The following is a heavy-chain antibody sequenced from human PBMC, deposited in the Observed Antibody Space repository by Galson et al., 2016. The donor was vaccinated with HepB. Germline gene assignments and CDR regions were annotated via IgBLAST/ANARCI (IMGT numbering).Heavy chain of an antibody. J-gene: IGHJ3*02. CDR1: GLSVRNNY. CDR3: ARDLPVEIAGGFDI. Sequence: SLRLSCAASGLSVRNNYISWVRQAPGRGPEAVSVMYTGRSTYYSESVRGRFTMSTDNSNNTVYLQMHNLRAEDTAVYYCARDLPVEIAGGFDIGGQGTMVTVSS. D-gene: IGHD4-23*01. V-gene: IGHV3-53*01. CDR2: MYTGRST.